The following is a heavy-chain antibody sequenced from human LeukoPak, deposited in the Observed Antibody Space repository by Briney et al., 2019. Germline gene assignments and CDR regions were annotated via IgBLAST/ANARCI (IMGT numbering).Heavy chain of an antibody. J-gene: IGHJ4*02. CDR3: ARWFRGPGPSFDY. D-gene: IGHD3-10*01. CDR1: GGSISSSSYY. Sequence: SETLSLTCTVSGGSISSSSYYWGWIRQPPGKGLEWIGSIYYSGSTYYNPSLKSRVTISVDTSKNQFSLKLSSVTAADTAVYYCARWFRGPGPSFDYWGQGTLVTVSS. V-gene: IGHV4-39*07. CDR2: IYYSGST.